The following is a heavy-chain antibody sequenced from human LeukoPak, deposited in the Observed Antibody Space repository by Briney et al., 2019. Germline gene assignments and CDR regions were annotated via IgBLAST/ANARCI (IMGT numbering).Heavy chain of an antibody. Sequence: GGSLRLSCTASGFTFGDYAMSWVRQAPGKGLEWVGFIRSKAYGGTTEYAASVKGRFTISRDDSKSIAYLQMNSLKTEDTAVYYCTRDALVDTATYYYGMDVWGQGTTVTVSS. D-gene: IGHD5-18*01. V-gene: IGHV3-49*04. CDR2: IRSKAYGGTT. CDR3: TRDALVDTATYYYGMDV. J-gene: IGHJ6*02. CDR1: GFTFGDYA.